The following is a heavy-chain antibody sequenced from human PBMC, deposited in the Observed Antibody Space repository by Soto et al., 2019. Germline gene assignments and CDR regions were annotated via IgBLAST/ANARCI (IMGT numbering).Heavy chain of an antibody. V-gene: IGHV3-11*06. CDR1: GFTLSDYY. Sequence: GSLRLSGEVAGFTLSDYYIGWIRQAPGKGLEWISYSSNSGTFSRYADSVKGRFSISRDNTKNLLYLQMNSLRAEDTAVYYCARSGDNYNRLDYWGQGTPVT. D-gene: IGHD1-1*01. J-gene: IGHJ4*02. CDR2: SSNSGTFS. CDR3: ARSGDNYNRLDY.